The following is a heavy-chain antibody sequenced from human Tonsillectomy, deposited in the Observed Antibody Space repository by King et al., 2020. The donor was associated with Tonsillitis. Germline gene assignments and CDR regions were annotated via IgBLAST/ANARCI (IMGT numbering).Heavy chain of an antibody. D-gene: IGHD4-11*01. CDR1: GFTFDDYA. J-gene: IGHJ6*02. Sequence: VQLVESGGGLVQPGRSLRLSCVASGFTFDDYAMLWVRQAPGKGLEWVSGISWNSGNIAYADSVKGRFTMSRDNAKNSLYLQMNSLRAEDTAFYYCAKDSSPRHTDYPPRYYYYGMDVWGQGTTVTVSS. CDR2: ISWNSGNI. CDR3: AKDSSPRHTDYPPRYYYYGMDV. V-gene: IGHV3-9*01.